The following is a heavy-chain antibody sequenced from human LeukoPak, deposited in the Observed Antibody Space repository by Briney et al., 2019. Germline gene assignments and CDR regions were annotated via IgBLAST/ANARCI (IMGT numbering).Heavy chain of an antibody. J-gene: IGHJ4*02. CDR2: INPNSGGT. CDR1: GYTFTGYY. D-gene: IGHD2-15*01. Sequence: ASVKVSCKASGYTFTGYYMHWVRQAPGQGLEWMGWINPNSGGTNYAQKFQGRVTMTRDTSISTAYMEPSRLRSDDTAVYYCARGVSGRRGGGDYWGQGTLVTVSS. V-gene: IGHV1-2*02. CDR3: ARGVSGRRGGGDY.